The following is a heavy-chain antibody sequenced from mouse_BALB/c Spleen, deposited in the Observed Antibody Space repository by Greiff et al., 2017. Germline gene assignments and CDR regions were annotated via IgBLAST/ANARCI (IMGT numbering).Heavy chain of an antibody. Sequence: EVKLVESGPGLVKPSQSLSLTCTVTGYSITSDYAWNWIRQFPGNKLEWMGYISYSGSTSYNPSLKSRISITRDTSKNQFFLQLNSVTTEDTATYYCARGYYGSSWTYWGQGTLVTVSA. J-gene: IGHJ3*01. CDR1: GYSITSDYA. D-gene: IGHD1-1*01. CDR3: ARGYYGSSWTY. CDR2: ISYSGST. V-gene: IGHV3-2*02.